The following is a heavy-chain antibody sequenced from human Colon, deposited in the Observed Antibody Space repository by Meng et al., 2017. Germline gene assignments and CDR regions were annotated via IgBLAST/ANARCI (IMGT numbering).Heavy chain of an antibody. Sequence: QGPREGSGPGLVKPSETLSLNCAVSGGSINFYYWSWIRQSPGKGLEWIGYIYSSGSTKYNPSLESRVTISVDTSKNQFSLRLSSVTAADTAVYYCARELAFFSASGNSVDGFDIWGQGTMVTVSS. CDR3: ARELAFFSASGNSVDGFDI. J-gene: IGHJ3*02. CDR2: IYSSGST. V-gene: IGHV4-59*01. D-gene: IGHD2/OR15-2a*01. CDR1: GGSINFYY.